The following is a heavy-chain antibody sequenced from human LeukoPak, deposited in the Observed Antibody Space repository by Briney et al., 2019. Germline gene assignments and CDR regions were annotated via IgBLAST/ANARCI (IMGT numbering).Heavy chain of an antibody. Sequence: HSGGSLILSCAASGFTFSSYVMYWVRQAPGKGLEYVSSISSNGGSTYYANSVKGRFTISRDNSKNTLYLQMGSLRAEDMAVYYCARGGQSKYDSSGYLNYFDYWGQGTLVTVSS. CDR1: GFTFSSYV. V-gene: IGHV3-64*01. CDR2: ISSNGGST. J-gene: IGHJ4*02. D-gene: IGHD3-22*01. CDR3: ARGGQSKYDSSGYLNYFDY.